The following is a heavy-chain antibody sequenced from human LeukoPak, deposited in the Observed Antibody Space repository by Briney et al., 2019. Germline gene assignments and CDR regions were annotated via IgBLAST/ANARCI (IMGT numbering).Heavy chain of an antibody. CDR3: ARQSCSSTSCYYYYYYGMDV. D-gene: IGHD2-2*01. J-gene: IGHJ6*02. Sequence: GESLKISCKGSGYSFTSYWIGWVRQMPGKGLEWMGIIYPGDSDTRYSPSFQGQVTISADKSISTAYLQWSSLKASDTAMYYCARQSCSSTSCYYYYYYGMDVWGQGTTVTVSS. V-gene: IGHV5-51*01. CDR2: IYPGDSDT. CDR1: GYSFTSYW.